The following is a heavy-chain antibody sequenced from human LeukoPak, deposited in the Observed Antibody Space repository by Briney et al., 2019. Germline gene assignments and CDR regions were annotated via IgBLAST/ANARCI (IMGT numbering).Heavy chain of an antibody. CDR3: AREGRYGTQYYFDY. J-gene: IGHJ4*02. D-gene: IGHD5-18*01. V-gene: IGHV4-34*09. CDR1: GGSFSGYY. CDR2: IYYSGST. Sequence: SEALSLTCAVYGGSFSGYYWSWIRQPPGKGLEWIGYIYYSGSTYYNPSLKSRVTISVDTSKNQFSLKLSSVTAADTAVYYCAREGRYGTQYYFDYWGQGTLVTVSS.